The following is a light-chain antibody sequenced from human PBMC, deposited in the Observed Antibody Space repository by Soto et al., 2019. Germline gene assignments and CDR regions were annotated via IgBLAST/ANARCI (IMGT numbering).Light chain of an antibody. CDR3: QQYGSS. Sequence: EIVLTQSPGSLSLSPGERATLSCRASQSVSSSYLAWYQQKPGQAPRPLIYGASNRASGIPDSISGSGSGTDFTLTISRLEPEDFAVYYCQQYGSSFGQGTRLEIK. J-gene: IGKJ5*01. CDR1: QSVSSSY. V-gene: IGKV3-20*01. CDR2: GAS.